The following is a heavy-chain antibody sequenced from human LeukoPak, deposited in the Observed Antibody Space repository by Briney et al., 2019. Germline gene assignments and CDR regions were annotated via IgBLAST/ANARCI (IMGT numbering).Heavy chain of an antibody. Sequence: GASVNVSXKASGYTFTSYYIHWVRQAPGQGLEWMGIINPSGGSTSYAQKFQGRLTMSRDTSTSTVYMELSSLRSEDTAGYYCAREEGVVAGTFDFWGQGTLVTVSS. CDR1: GYTFTSYY. V-gene: IGHV1-46*03. D-gene: IGHD6-19*01. J-gene: IGHJ4*02. CDR2: INPSGGST. CDR3: AREEGVVAGTFDF.